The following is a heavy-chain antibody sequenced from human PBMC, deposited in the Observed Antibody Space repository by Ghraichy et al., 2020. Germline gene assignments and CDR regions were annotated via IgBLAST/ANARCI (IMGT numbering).Heavy chain of an antibody. CDR2: IKSKTDGGTT. D-gene: IGHD2-21*02. CDR1: GFTFSNAW. CDR3: TTGVVVTAAFGGWYFDL. J-gene: IGHJ2*01. V-gene: IGHV3-15*01. Sequence: GGSLRLSCAASGFTFSNAWMSWVRQAPGKGLEWVGRIKSKTDGGTTDYAAPVKGRITISRDDSKNTLYLQMNSLKTEDTAVYYCTTGVVVTAAFGGWYFDLWGRGTLVTVSS.